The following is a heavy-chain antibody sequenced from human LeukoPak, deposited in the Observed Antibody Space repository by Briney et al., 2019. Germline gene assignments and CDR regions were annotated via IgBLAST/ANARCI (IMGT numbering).Heavy chain of an antibody. CDR1: GGSISSYY. V-gene: IGHV4-59*08. D-gene: IGHD4-23*01. CDR2: IYYSGST. J-gene: IGHJ5*02. CDR3: ARLADRYGGNSYGNWFDP. Sequence: SETLSLTCTVSGGSISSYYWSWIRQPPGKGLEWIGYIYYSGSTNYNPSLKRRVTISVDTSKNQFSLKLSSVTAADTAVYYCARLADRYGGNSYGNWFDPWGQGTLVTVSS.